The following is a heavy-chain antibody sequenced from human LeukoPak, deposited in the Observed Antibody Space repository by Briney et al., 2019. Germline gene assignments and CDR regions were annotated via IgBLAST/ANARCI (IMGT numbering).Heavy chain of an antibody. J-gene: IGHJ4*02. CDR3: ARRRSVAANLDY. D-gene: IGHD2-21*02. V-gene: IGHV1-2*02. Sequence: GASVEVSCKASGYTFTGYYMHWVRQAPGQGLEWMGWINPNSGGTNYAQKFQGRVTMTRDTSISTAYMELSRLRSDDTAVYYCARRRSVAANLDYWGQGTLVTVSS. CDR2: INPNSGGT. CDR1: GYTFTGYY.